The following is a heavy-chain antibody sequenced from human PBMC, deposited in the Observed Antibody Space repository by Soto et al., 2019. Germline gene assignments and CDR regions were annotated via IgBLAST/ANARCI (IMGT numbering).Heavy chain of an antibody. D-gene: IGHD4-17*01. J-gene: IGHJ4*02. CDR1: GFSLSTSGVG. Sequence: QITLKESGPTLVKPTQTLTLTCTFSGFSLSTSGVGVGWIRQPPGTALEWLALIYWDDDKRYSPSLKSRLTITKDTSKTPVVLTMTNMDPVNTATYYCAHYFYGVTEYRGQATLVSVPS. CDR2: IYWDDDK. CDR3: AHYFYGVTEY. V-gene: IGHV2-5*02.